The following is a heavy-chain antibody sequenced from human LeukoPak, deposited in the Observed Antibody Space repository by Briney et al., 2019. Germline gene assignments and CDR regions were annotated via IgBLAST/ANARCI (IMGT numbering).Heavy chain of an antibody. J-gene: IGHJ4*02. D-gene: IGHD3-22*01. Sequence: GGSLRLSCAASGFTFSSYATSWVRQAPGKGLEWVSAISGSGGSTYYADSVKGRFTISRDNSKNTLYLQMNSLRAEDTAVYYCAKDHPDYYDSSGYYFFDYWGQGTLVTVSS. CDR1: GFTFSSYA. CDR3: AKDHPDYYDSSGYYFFDY. V-gene: IGHV3-23*01. CDR2: ISGSGGST.